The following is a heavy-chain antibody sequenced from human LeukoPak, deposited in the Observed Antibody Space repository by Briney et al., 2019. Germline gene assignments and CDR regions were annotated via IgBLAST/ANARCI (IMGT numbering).Heavy chain of an antibody. Sequence: GGSLRLSCAASGFIFSDHWMHWVRQGPGKGLEWVSVIYSGGSTYYADSVKGRFTISRDNSKNTLYLQMNSLRAEDTAVYYCARDYDPYGDYYIEIYWGQGTLVTVSS. CDR1: GFIFSDHW. CDR2: IYSGGST. D-gene: IGHD4-17*01. V-gene: IGHV3-66*01. CDR3: ARDYDPYGDYYIEIY. J-gene: IGHJ4*02.